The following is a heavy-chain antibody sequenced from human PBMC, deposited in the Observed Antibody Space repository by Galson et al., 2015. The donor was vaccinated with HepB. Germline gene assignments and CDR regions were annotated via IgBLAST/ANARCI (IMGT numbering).Heavy chain of an antibody. Sequence: LSLTCAVSGDSISSGGYSWSWIRQPPGKGLEWIGYIYHSGSTYYNPSLKSRVTMSVDRSKSQFSLRLTSVTAADTAVYYCASASITTNYSLAYWGQGTLVTVSS. J-gene: IGHJ4*02. D-gene: IGHD3-3*01. V-gene: IGHV4-30-2*01. CDR3: ASASITTNYSLAY. CDR2: IYHSGST. CDR1: GDSISSGGYS.